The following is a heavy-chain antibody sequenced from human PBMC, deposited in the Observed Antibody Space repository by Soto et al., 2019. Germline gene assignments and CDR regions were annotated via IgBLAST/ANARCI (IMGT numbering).Heavy chain of an antibody. J-gene: IGHJ5*01. CDR3: ARLATSGTLYWFDS. CDR2: MNPNSANT. Sequence: QAQLVQSGAEVKEPGASVKVSCKASGYTFGNYDISWVRQVTGQGLEWMGWMNPNSANTGYAQQFQGRVSMTRDTSRQTAYMELRSLRPDDTAIYYCARLATSGTLYWFDSWGHGTLVTVCS. CDR1: GYTFGNYD. V-gene: IGHV1-8*02. D-gene: IGHD1-26*01.